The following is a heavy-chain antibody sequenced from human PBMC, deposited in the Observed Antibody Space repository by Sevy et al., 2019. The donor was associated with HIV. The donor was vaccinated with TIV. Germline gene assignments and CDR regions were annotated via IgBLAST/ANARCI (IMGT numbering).Heavy chain of an antibody. J-gene: IGHJ5*02. CDR2: IKQDGSEE. CDR1: GFPFSSYW. D-gene: IGHD3-16*01. Sequence: GGSLRLSCAASGFPFSSYWMSWVRQAPGKGLEWVANIKQDGSEEYYVDSVKGRFTISRDNAKNSLYLQMNSLRAEDTAVYYCASPGGKGFDPWGQGTLVTVSS. V-gene: IGHV3-7*03. CDR3: ASPGGKGFDP.